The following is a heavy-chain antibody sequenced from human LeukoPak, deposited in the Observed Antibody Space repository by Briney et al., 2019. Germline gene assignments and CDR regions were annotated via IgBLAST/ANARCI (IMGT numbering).Heavy chain of an antibody. Sequence: SETLSLTCTVSGGSISSYYWSWIRQPPGKGLEWIGYIYYSGSTNYNPSLKSRVTISVDTSKNQFSLKLSSVTAADTTVYYCARGKRDGNNYYWGQGTLVTVSS. V-gene: IGHV4-59*01. CDR2: IYYSGST. CDR1: GGSISSYY. CDR3: ARGKRDGNNYY. D-gene: IGHD5-24*01. J-gene: IGHJ4*02.